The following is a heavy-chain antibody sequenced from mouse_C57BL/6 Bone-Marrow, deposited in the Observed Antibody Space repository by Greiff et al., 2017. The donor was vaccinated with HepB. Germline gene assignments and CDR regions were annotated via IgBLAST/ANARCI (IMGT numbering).Heavy chain of an antibody. CDR2: IDPSDSYT. V-gene: IGHV1-50*01. Sequence: QVQLKQPGAELVKPGASVKLSCKASGYTFTSYWMQWVKQRPGQGLEWIGEIDPSDSYTNYNQKFKGKATLTVDTSSSTAYMQLSSLTSEDSAVYYCARRDWRAYWGQGTLVTVSA. CDR3: ARRDWRAY. J-gene: IGHJ3*01. CDR1: GYTFTSYW. D-gene: IGHD3-3*01.